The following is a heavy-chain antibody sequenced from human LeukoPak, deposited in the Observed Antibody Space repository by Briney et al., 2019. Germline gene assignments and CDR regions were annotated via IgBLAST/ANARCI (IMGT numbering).Heavy chain of an antibody. CDR2: IYYSGST. J-gene: IGHJ6*03. CDR3: AREVRGSGWYFEYYYYMDV. Sequence: PSETLSLTCTVSGGSISSHYWSWIRQPPGKGPEWIGYIYYSGSTNYNPSLKSRVTISVDTSKNQFSLKLSSVTAADTAVYYCAREVRGSGWYFEYYYYMDVWGKGTTVTVSS. D-gene: IGHD6-19*01. V-gene: IGHV4-59*11. CDR1: GGSISSHY.